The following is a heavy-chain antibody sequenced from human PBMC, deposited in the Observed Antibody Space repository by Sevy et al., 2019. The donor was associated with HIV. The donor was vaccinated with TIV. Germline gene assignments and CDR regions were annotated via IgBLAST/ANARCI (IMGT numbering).Heavy chain of an antibody. D-gene: IGHD1-1*01. V-gene: IGHV3-30*04. CDR3: ALERLSSDVAEYFQN. J-gene: IGHJ1*01. CDR2: ISFDASNK. CDR1: GFTFSRYS. Sequence: GGYLRLSCAASGFTFSRYSMHWVRQAPGKGLEWVDTISFDASNKHYADTVKGRFTISRDNFQNSLFLQMNSLRPEDTAVYYCALERLSSDVAEYFQNWGQGTLVTVSS.